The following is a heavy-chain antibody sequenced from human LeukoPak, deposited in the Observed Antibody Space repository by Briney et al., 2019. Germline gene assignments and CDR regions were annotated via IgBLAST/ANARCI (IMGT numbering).Heavy chain of an antibody. CDR1: GYNFTSNW. D-gene: IGHD6-13*01. CDR2: TYPGDSDT. V-gene: IGHV5-51*01. Sequence: GESLKISCKGSGYNFTSNWIGRVRQMPGKGLEWMGITYPGDSDTRYSPSFQGQVTISADRSVSTAFLQWSSLKASDTAMYYCARLFSSSWSALGYWGQGTLVTVSS. J-gene: IGHJ4*02. CDR3: ARLFSSSWSALGY.